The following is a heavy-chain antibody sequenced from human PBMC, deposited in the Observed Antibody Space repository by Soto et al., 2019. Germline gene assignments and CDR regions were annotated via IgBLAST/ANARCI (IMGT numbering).Heavy chain of an antibody. Sequence: TSETLSLTCTVSGGSISSSSYYWGWIRQPPGKGLEWIGTIYYSGSTYYNPSLKSRVTISVDTSKNQFSLKLSSVTAADTAVYYCARHASGWYSRFDYWGQGTLVTVSS. CDR2: IYYSGST. V-gene: IGHV4-39*01. CDR1: GGSISSSSYY. CDR3: ARHASGWYSRFDY. J-gene: IGHJ4*02. D-gene: IGHD6-19*01.